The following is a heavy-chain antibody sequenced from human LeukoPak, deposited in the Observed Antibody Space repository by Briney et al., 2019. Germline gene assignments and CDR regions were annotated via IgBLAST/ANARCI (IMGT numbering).Heavy chain of an antibody. V-gene: IGHV4-34*01. CDR3: ARGPGGSGALFDY. Sequence: SETLSLTCAVYGGSFSGYYWSWIRQPPGKGLEWIGEINHSGSTNYNPSLKSRVTISEDTSKNQFSLKLSSVTAADTAVYYCARGPGGSGALFDYWGQGTLVTVSS. J-gene: IGHJ4*02. D-gene: IGHD4-23*01. CDR1: GGSFSGYY. CDR2: INHSGST.